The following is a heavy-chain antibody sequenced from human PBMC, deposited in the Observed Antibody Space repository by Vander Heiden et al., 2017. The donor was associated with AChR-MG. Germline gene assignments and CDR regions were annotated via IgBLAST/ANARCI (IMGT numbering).Heavy chain of an antibody. CDR1: EYAFTYEY. CDR2: INLSGGDT. J-gene: IGHJ4*02. Sequence: QLQLVQSGAEVQNPGASVRVSCKTSEYAFTYEYMHWVRQAPGQGLEWMGIINLSGGDTNYAQNFQGRVAMTSDTSTSTVYMELSSLRSEDTAIYYCARDLNSGYGSSAFWGQGTLVTVSS. CDR3: ARDLNSGYGSSAF. V-gene: IGHV1-46*01. D-gene: IGHD5-12*01.